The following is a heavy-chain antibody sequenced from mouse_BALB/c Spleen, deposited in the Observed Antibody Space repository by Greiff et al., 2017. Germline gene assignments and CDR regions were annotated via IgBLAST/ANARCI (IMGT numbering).Heavy chain of an antibody. CDR2: IDPSDSYT. V-gene: IGHV1-69*02. CDR1: GYTFTSYW. J-gene: IGHJ2*01. CDR3: ARCAPYFDY. Sequence: VQLQQSGAELVKPGASVKLSCKASGYTFTSYWMHWVKQRPGQGLEWIGEIDPSDSYTNYNQKFKGKATLTVDKSSSTAYMQLSSLTSEDSAVYYCARCAPYFDYWGQGTTLTVSS.